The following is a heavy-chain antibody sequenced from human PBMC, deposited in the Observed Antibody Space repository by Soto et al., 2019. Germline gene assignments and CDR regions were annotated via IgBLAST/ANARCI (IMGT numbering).Heavy chain of an antibody. J-gene: IGHJ3*02. CDR1: GFTFSNYG. CDR2: IWYDGDKK. CDR3: ARASGVGAIYGAALDI. V-gene: IGHV3-33*01. D-gene: IGHD1-26*01. Sequence: QVQLAESGGGVVQPGKSLRLSCAASGFTFSNYGMHWVRQPPGKGLEWVAIIWYDGDKKYYADFVKSRFTISRDNSKNTLYLEMNSLRGEDTAVYYCARASGVGAIYGAALDIWGQGTMVSVSS.